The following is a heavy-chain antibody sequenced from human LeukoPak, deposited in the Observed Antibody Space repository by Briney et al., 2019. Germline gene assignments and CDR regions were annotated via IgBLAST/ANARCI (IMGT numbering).Heavy chain of an antibody. CDR2: IRSSSEA. V-gene: IGHV3-48*01. CDR1: GFIFSQYS. D-gene: IGHD5-12*01. Sequence: GGSLRLSCAASGFIFSQYSMNWVRQAPGKGLEWVSHIRSSSEAFYADSVKGRFTISRDNARNSLYLQMNNLRGEDTAIYYCARDAGNSGYGCDLWGQGTLVTVSS. J-gene: IGHJ5*02. CDR3: ARDAGNSGYGCDL.